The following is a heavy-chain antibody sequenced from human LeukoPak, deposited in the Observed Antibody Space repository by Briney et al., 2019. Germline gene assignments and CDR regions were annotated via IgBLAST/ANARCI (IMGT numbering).Heavy chain of an antibody. J-gene: IGHJ4*02. Sequence: SVKVSCKASGGTFSSYAISWVRQAPGQGLEWMGRSIPIFGTANYAQKSQGRVTITTDESTSTAYMELSSLRSEDTAVYYCARDRELLYFDYWGQGTLVTVSS. CDR2: SIPIFGTA. CDR1: GGTFSSYA. D-gene: IGHD1-26*01. V-gene: IGHV1-69*05. CDR3: ARDRELLYFDY.